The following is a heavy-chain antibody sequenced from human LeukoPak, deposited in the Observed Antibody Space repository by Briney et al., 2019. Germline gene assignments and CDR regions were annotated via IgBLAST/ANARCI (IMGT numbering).Heavy chain of an antibody. CDR3: ARDLLDYGGNPYYYYYMDV. D-gene: IGHD4-23*01. J-gene: IGHJ6*03. CDR1: GGTFTSYA. CDR2: IVPIFGTA. Sequence: SVKVSCKASGGTFTSYAISWVRQAPGQGLEWMGGIVPIFGTANYAQKFQGRVTITADESTSTAYMELSSLRSEDTAVYYCARDLLDYGGNPYYYYYMDVWGKGTTVTVSS. V-gene: IGHV1-69*13.